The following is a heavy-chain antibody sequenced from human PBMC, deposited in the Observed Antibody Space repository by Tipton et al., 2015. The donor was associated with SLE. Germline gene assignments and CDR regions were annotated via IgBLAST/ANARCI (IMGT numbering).Heavy chain of an antibody. CDR1: GFTFEDYA. Sequence: SLRLSCAASGFTFEDYAMHWVRQAPGKGPEWVSGISWNSGSIGYADSGKGRVTISRDNAKNSLYLQMNSLRAEDTALYYCAKGGYNYYYMDVWGKGTTVTVSS. J-gene: IGHJ6*03. CDR3: AKGGYNYYYMDV. V-gene: IGHV3-9*01. CDR2: ISWNSGSI.